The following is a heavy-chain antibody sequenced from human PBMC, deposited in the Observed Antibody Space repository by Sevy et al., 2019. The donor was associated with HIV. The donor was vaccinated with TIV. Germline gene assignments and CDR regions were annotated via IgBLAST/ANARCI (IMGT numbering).Heavy chain of an antibody. J-gene: IGHJ4*02. CDR2: IRYDGSNK. CDR1: GFTFSSYG. D-gene: IGHD6-13*01. Sequence: GGSLRLSCAASGFTFSSYGMHWVRQAPGKGLEWVAFIRYDGSNKYYADSVKGRFTISRDNSKNTLYLQMNSLRAEDTAVYYGAKDTPCIAAAGTGTHEGFLGYWGQGTLVTVSS. CDR3: AKDTPCIAAAGTGTHEGFLGY. V-gene: IGHV3-30*02.